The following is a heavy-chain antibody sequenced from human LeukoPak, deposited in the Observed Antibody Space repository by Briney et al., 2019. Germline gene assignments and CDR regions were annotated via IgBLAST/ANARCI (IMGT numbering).Heavy chain of an antibody. CDR3: ALGDPTYNWFVP. CDR2: IYHTGST. Sequence: SETLSLTCTVSGYSISRDYYWGWSRQPPGKGLEWIGSIYHTGSTYYNPSLKSRVTIPVDTSKNQFSLKLSSATAADTAVYYCALGDPTYNWFVPWGQGTLVTVSS. D-gene: IGHD1-1*01. CDR1: GYSISRDYY. J-gene: IGHJ5*02. V-gene: IGHV4-38-2*02.